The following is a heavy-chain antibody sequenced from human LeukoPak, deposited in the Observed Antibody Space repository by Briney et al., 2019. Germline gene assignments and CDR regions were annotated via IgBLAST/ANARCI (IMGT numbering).Heavy chain of an antibody. J-gene: IGHJ4*02. CDR3: ARGNGDLYSGFDL. CDR2: ISYDGNDK. D-gene: IGHD4-17*01. V-gene: IGHV3-30-3*01. Sequence: GWFLRLSCAASGFTFSRYPMHWVRQAPGRGLEWVALISYDGNDKYSADSVKGRFTISRDNSKNTLYLQMNSLRVVDTALYYCARGNGDLYSGFDLWGQGTLATVSS. CDR1: GFTFSRYP.